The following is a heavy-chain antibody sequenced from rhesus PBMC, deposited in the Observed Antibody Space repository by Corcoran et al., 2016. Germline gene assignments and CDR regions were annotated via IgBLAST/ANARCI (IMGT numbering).Heavy chain of an antibody. Sequence: QVQLQESGPGLVKPLETLSLTCAVSGGSLSSNYWSGIRQAPGKGLEWIGYIHGSGNIPKYNPSLKSRVTLSVHTSKNQLSLKLSSVTAADTAVYYWARLSTVDYWGQGVLVTVSS. CDR2: IHGSGNIP. CDR3: ARLSTVDY. J-gene: IGHJ4*01. D-gene: IGHD2-15*01. V-gene: IGHV4S11*01. CDR1: GGSLSSNY.